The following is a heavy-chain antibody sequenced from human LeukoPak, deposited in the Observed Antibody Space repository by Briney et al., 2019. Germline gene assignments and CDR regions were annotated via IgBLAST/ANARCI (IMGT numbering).Heavy chain of an antibody. Sequence: GASVKVSCKASGYTFTVYYMHWVRQAPGQGLEWMGWINPNSGGTNYAQNFQGRVTMTRDTSISTAYMELSRLIFDDTAVYYCARASPYSTSSGFGDWGQGTLVTVSS. CDR2: INPNSGGT. V-gene: IGHV1-2*02. CDR1: GYTFTVYY. CDR3: ARASPYSTSSGFGD. D-gene: IGHD6-6*01. J-gene: IGHJ4*02.